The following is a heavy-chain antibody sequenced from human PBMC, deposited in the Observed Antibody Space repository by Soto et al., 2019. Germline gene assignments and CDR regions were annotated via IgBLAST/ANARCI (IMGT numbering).Heavy chain of an antibody. CDR3: ARGHGVIIGAMDV. Sequence: ASVKVSCKSSGYRFETYAMSWVRQAPGQGLEWMGWIRAYNIDTYYAQKFQDRVAMTTDTSTGTAYMELRSLRSDDTAVYYCARGHGVIIGAMDVWGQGTTVTVSS. CDR1: GYRFETYA. CDR2: IRAYNIDT. V-gene: IGHV1-18*01. J-gene: IGHJ6*02. D-gene: IGHD3-3*01.